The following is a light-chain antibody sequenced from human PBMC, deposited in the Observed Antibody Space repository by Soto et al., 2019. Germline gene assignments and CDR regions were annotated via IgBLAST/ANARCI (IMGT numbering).Light chain of an antibody. Sequence: QSVLTQPASVSGSPGQSITISCTGTSSDVGGYNYVSWYQQHPGKAPKLIIYEVSNRPSGVSNRFSGSKSGDTASLTISGLHAEDEADYYCSSYTSSSTLYVFGTGTKVNVL. CDR2: EVS. J-gene: IGLJ1*01. CDR3: SSYTSSSTLYV. V-gene: IGLV2-14*01. CDR1: SSDVGGYNY.